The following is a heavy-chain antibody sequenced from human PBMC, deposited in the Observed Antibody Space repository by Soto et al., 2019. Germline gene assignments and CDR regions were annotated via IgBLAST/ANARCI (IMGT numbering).Heavy chain of an antibody. CDR1: GGTFGSYA. J-gene: IGHJ6*02. V-gene: IGHV1-69*01. D-gene: IGHD2-2*01. Sequence: QVQLVQSGAEVKQPGSSVKVSCKASGGTFGSYAISWVRQAPGQGLEWMGGIIPIPGTANYAQKFQGRVTIAADESTSTAYMELSSLRSEDTAVYYCARSQGSSTSLEIYYYYCYGMDVWGQGTTVTVSS. CDR3: ARSQGSSTSLEIYYYYCYGMDV. CDR2: IIPIPGTA.